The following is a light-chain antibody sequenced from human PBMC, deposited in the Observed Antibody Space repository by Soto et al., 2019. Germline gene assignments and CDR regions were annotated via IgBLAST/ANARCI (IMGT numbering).Light chain of an antibody. CDR3: QQYNSYSFT. CDR1: QSISSW. Sequence: DTQMTQSPSTLSASVGDRVTITCRASQSISSWLAWYQQKPGKAPKLLIYKASSLESGVPSRFSGSGSGTEFTLTISSLQPDDFATYYCQQYNSYSFTFGGGTKVEIK. V-gene: IGKV1-5*03. J-gene: IGKJ4*01. CDR2: KAS.